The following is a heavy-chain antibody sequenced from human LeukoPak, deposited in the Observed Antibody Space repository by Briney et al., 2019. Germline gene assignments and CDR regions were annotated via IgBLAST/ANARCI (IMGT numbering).Heavy chain of an antibody. CDR3: ARGGISFAY. CDR2: ISSSATTI. J-gene: IGHJ4*02. CDR1: GFTFANAW. Sequence: GGSLRLSCTASGFTFANAWMSWVRQAPGKGLEWISYISSSATTIHYADSVKGRFTISRDNAKKSVCLQMNSLRVEDTAVYYCARGGISFAYWGQGTLVTVSS. V-gene: IGHV3-11*04.